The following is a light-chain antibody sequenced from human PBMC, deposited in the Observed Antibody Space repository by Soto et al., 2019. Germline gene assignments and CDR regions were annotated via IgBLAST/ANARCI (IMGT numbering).Light chain of an antibody. V-gene: IGKV1-39*01. J-gene: IGKJ4*01. CDR1: QSISSY. CDR3: QQSYRTPLT. Sequence: DIQMTQSPSSLSASVGDRVTITCRASQSISSYLNWYQQKPGKAPKPLIYAASSLQSGVPSRFSGSGSGTDFTLTISSLQPEDFATYHCQQSYRTPLTFGGGTKVEIK. CDR2: AAS.